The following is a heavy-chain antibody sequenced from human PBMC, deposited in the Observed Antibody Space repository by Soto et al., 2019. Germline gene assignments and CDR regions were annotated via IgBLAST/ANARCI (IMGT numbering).Heavy chain of an antibody. J-gene: IGHJ5*02. CDR3: ARGGSSSWDWFDP. CDR1: GGSISSGGYY. D-gene: IGHD6-6*01. Sequence: SETLSLTCTVSGGSISSGGYYWSWIRQHPGKGLEWIGYIYYSGSTYYNPSLKSRVTISVDTSKNQFSLRLSSVTAADTAVYYCARGGSSSWDWFDPWGQGTLVTVSS. CDR2: IYYSGST. V-gene: IGHV4-31*03.